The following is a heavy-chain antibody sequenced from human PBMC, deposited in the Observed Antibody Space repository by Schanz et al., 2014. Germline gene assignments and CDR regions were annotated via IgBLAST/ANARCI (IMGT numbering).Heavy chain of an antibody. D-gene: IGHD2-21*01. CDR2: IKISGDV. V-gene: IGHV3-48*02. CDR3: LPFFNCGFDS. J-gene: IGHJ4*02. Sequence: EVQLVESGGGLVQSGGSLRLSCAASGFSFSDYSMNWVRQAPGKGLEWISYIKISGDVFYTDSVKGRFTISRDNAKSSLYLQMSSLRDEDTAIYSFLPFFNCGFDSWGQGTLVTVSS. CDR1: GFSFSDYS.